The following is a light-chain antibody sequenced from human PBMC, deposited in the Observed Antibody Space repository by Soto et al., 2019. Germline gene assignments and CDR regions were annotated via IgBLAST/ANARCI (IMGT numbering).Light chain of an antibody. V-gene: IGKV3-15*01. Sequence: EIVLTQSPATLSVSPGERVTLSCRASQSVDINLAWYQQKPGQAPRLLIYGASTRATDMPGRFSGRGSGTEFTLTTNSLQSEDFAVYYCQQYRNWPRTFGQGTKVDIK. CDR1: QSVDIN. CDR2: GAS. J-gene: IGKJ1*01. CDR3: QQYRNWPRT.